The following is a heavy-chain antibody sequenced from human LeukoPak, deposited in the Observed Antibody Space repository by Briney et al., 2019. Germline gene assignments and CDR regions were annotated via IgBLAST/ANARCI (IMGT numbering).Heavy chain of an antibody. CDR1: RYTFTGYY. V-gene: IGHV1-2*02. J-gene: IGHJ4*02. CDR2: INPNSGGT. Sequence: ASVKVSCKASRYTFTGYYMHWVRQAPGQGLEWMGWINPNSGGTNYAQKFQGRVTMTRDTSISTAYMELSRLRSDDTAAYYCARVKVVRGVTFDYWGQGTLVTISS. CDR3: ARVKVVRGVTFDY. D-gene: IGHD3-10*01.